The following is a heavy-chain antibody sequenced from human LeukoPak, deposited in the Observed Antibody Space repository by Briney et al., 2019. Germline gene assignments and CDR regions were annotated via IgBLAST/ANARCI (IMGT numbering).Heavy chain of an antibody. D-gene: IGHD2-2*01. Sequence: GGSLRLSCAASGFTFSNYSMNWVRQAPGKGLEWVSSISSSSSYIYYADSVKGRFTISRDNAKNSLYLQMNSLRAEDTALYYCARDAIRYCSSTSCYAFFDYWGQGTLVTVSS. CDR2: ISSSSSYI. CDR1: GFTFSNYS. CDR3: ARDAIRYCSSTSCYAFFDY. V-gene: IGHV3-21*04. J-gene: IGHJ4*02.